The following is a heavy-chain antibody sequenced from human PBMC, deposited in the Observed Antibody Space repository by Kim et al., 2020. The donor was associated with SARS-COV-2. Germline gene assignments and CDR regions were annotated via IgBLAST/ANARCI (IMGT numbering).Heavy chain of an antibody. D-gene: IGHD2-2*01. Sequence: SETLSLTCAVYGGSFSGYYWSWIRQPPGKGLEWIGEINHSGSTNYNPSLKSRVTISVDTSKNQFSLKLSSVTAADTAVYYCARDSLYQLQPGDYYGMDVWGQGTTVTVSS. CDR3: ARDSLYQLQPGDYYGMDV. CDR2: INHSGST. V-gene: IGHV4-34*01. CDR1: GGSFSGYY. J-gene: IGHJ6*02.